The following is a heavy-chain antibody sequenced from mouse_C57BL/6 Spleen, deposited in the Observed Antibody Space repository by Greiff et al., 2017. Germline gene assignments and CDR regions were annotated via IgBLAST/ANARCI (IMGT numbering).Heavy chain of an antibody. CDR1: GYTFTSYG. V-gene: IGHV1-81*01. CDR2: IYPRSGNT. J-gene: IGHJ3*01. Sequence: QVQLQQSGAELARPGASVKLSCKASGYTFTSYGISWVKQRTGQGLARIGEIYPRSGNTYYNEKFKGKATLTADKSSSTAYMELRSLTSEDSAVYFCARHVDSNWGAYWGQGTLVTVAA. D-gene: IGHD2-5*01. CDR3: ARHVDSNWGAY.